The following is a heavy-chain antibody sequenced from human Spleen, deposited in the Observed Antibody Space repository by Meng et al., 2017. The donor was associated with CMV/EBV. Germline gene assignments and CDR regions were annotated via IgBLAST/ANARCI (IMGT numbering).Heavy chain of an antibody. CDR3: ARDPYRLDYYDSTNWFDP. CDR1: SISRSGSY. CDR2: IYYTGST. Sequence: SISRSGSYWGWIRQPPGKGLEWIGSIYYTGSTHYNPSLKSRVTISVDTSKNQFSLKLSSMTAADTAVYYCARDPYRLDYYDSTNWFDPWGQGTLVTVSS. J-gene: IGHJ5*02. V-gene: IGHV4-39*07. D-gene: IGHD3-22*01.